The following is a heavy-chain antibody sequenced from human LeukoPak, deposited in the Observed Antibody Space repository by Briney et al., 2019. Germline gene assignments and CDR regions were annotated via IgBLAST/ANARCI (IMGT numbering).Heavy chain of an antibody. J-gene: IGHJ3*02. CDR3: ARDWAEVANAFDI. V-gene: IGHV4-61*02. CDR1: GGSISSGSYY. Sequence: PSETLSLTCTVSGGSISSGSYYWSWIRQPAGEGLEWIGRIYTSGSTNYNPSLKSRVTISVDTSKNQFSLKLSSVTAADTAVYYCARDWAEVANAFDIWGQGTMVTVSS. CDR2: IYTSGST. D-gene: IGHD2-15*01.